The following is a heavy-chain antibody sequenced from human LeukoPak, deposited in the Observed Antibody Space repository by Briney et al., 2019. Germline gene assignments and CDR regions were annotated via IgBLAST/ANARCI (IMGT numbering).Heavy chain of an antibody. D-gene: IGHD2-15*01. CDR3: ARSPHLGYCSGGSCSPPLYFDY. CDR2: ISSSSSYI. Sequence: PGGSLRLSCAASGFDFSGYAMSWVRQAPGKGLEWVSSISSSSSYIYYADSVKGRFTISRDNAKNSLYLQMNSLRAEDTAVYYCARSPHLGYCSGGSCSPPLYFDYWGQGTLVTVSS. CDR1: GFDFSGYA. V-gene: IGHV3-21*01. J-gene: IGHJ4*02.